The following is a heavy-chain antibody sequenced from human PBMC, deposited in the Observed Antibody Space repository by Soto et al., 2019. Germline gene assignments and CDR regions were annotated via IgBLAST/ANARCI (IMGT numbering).Heavy chain of an antibody. D-gene: IGHD6-13*01. CDR3: ASGASPWYPYFFDS. CDR2: IIPYYNTL. Sequence: QAQVVQSGAEVRKPGSSVKLSCKASEGTFNSYAIAWVRQAPGQGLEWMGGIIPYYNTLNYAQKFQDRVIITADDSTNTVYMELSSLRSDDTAVYFCASGASPWYPYFFDSWAQGTLVTVSS. CDR1: EGTFNSYA. J-gene: IGHJ4*02. V-gene: IGHV1-69*01.